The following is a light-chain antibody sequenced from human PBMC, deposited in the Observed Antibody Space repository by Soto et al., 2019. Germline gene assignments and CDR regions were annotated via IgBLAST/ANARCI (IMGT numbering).Light chain of an antibody. CDR1: QSISYD. CDR3: QHSYNTPRT. Sequence: DIQMTQSPSSLSASVGDRVTITCRASQSISYDLNWYQQKPGKAPRLLIYGANSLESGVPLRFSGSGSRTDFTLTINNLHPEDFATYYCQHSYNTPRTVGGGTKVDSK. V-gene: IGKV1-39*01. J-gene: IGKJ4*01. CDR2: GAN.